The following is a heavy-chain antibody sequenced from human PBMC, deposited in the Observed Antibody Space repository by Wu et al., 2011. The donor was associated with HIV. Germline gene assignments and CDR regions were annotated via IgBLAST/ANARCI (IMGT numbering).Heavy chain of an antibody. CDR3: VRGNWNWAYCGGDCPDGFDT. J-gene: IGHJ3*02. V-gene: IGHV1-69*05. CDR1: GGTFSSYA. CDR2: IIPIFGTA. D-gene: IGHD2-21*02. Sequence: QVQLVQSGAEVKKPGSSVKVSCKASGGTFSSYAISWVRQAPGQGLEWMGGIIPIFGTANYTQKFRGRVTITTDESTSTVYMELSSLRSEDTAVYFCVRGNWNWAYCGGDCPDGFDTWGQGTMVIVSS.